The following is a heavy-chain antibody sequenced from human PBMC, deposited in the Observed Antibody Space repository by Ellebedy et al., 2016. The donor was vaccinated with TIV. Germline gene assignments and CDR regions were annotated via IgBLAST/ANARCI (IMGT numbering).Heavy chain of an antibody. CDR3: ASGRGYCSSASCYFPYGPHGENYYYYMDV. J-gene: IGHJ6*03. CDR1: GFTFSSYA. CDR2: ISSSSSYI. V-gene: IGHV3-21*01. D-gene: IGHD2-2*01. Sequence: GESLKISXAASGFTFSSYAMSWVRQAPGKGLEWVSSISSSSSYIYYADSVKGRFTISRDNAKNSLYLQMNSLRAEDTAVYYCASGRGYCSSASCYFPYGPHGENYYYYMDVWGKGTTVIVSS.